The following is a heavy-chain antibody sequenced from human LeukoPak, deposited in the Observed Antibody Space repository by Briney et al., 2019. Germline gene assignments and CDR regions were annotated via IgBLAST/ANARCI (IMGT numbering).Heavy chain of an antibody. CDR3: ARPIYGRDAFDI. Sequence: PSETLSLTCTVSVGSISSYYWSWIWHPPGKGLEWVWHIYYSGSTNYNPSLQRRVTISIDPSKNRFSLKLSSVTAADTAVYYCARPIYGRDAFDIWGQGTMVTVSS. J-gene: IGHJ3*02. D-gene: IGHD4-17*01. V-gene: IGHV4-59*08. CDR2: IYYSGST. CDR1: VGSISSYY.